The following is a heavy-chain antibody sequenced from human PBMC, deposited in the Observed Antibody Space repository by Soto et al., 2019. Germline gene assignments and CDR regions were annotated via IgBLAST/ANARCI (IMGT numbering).Heavy chain of an antibody. CDR3: ARGDTTMARGAFDF. Sequence: QVQLVESGGGVVQPGRSLRLSCAASGFTFSSYDMHWVRQAPGKGLEWVAVIWYDGRNKYHADSVKGRFTISRDSSKNTLYLQMNSLRSEETAVYYGARGDTTMARGAFDFWGQGTLVTVSS. CDR1: GFTFSSYD. V-gene: IGHV3-33*01. D-gene: IGHD5-18*01. J-gene: IGHJ4*02. CDR2: IWYDGRNK.